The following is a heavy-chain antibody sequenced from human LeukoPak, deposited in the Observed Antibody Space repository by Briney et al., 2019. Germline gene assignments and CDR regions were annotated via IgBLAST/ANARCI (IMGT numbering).Heavy chain of an antibody. CDR1: GGPIRSYY. J-gene: IGHJ3*02. V-gene: IGHV4-59*01. CDR3: ARDSGAFDI. Sequence: SETLSLTCTVSGGPIRSYYWSWMRQPPGKGLEWIGNIHYSESTNFNPSLKSRVAIAVDTSKNQFSLSMRSVTAADTAVYYCARDSGAFDIWGQGTMVTVSS. CDR2: IHYSEST.